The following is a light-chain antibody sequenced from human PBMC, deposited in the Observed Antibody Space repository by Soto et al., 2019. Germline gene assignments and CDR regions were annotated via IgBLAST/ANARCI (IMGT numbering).Light chain of an antibody. CDR2: DAY. J-gene: IGKJ5*01. V-gene: IGKV3-11*01. Sequence: EVVLTQSPVTLSLSPGERATLSCRASQSFRGLLAWYQQKPGQAPRLLIYDAYNRATGIHPRFSVSGSGTDFTLTISSLEPEDSAVYYCQQRHMWPITFGQGTRLESK. CDR3: QQRHMWPIT. CDR1: QSFRGL.